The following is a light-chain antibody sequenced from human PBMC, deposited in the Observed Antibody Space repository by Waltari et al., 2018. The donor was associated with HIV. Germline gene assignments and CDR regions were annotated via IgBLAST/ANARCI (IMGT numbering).Light chain of an antibody. CDR1: STALRGYNS. V-gene: IGLV2-14*03. CDR3: SSYTSSSTQV. J-gene: IGLJ3*02. Sequence: QSALTQPASVSGSPGQSLTISCTGTSTALRGYNSLSLYHQHPGKAPKLMIYEVSNRPSGVSNRFSGSKSGNTASLTISGLQAEDEADYYCSSYTSSSTQVFGGGTKVTVL. CDR2: EVS.